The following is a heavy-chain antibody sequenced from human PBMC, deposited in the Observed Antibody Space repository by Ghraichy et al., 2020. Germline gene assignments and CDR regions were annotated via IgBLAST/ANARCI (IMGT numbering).Heavy chain of an antibody. CDR1: GGTFSSYA. D-gene: IGHD1-26*01. J-gene: IGHJ3*02. CDR3: ARGRVGASPMGAFDS. CDR2: IIPIFGTA. Sequence: SVKVSCKASGGTFSSYAISWVRQAPGQGLEWMGGIIPIFGTANYAQKFQGRVTITADESTSTAYMELSSLRSEDTAVYYCARGRVGASPMGAFDSWGQGTIVSVSS. V-gene: IGHV1-69*13.